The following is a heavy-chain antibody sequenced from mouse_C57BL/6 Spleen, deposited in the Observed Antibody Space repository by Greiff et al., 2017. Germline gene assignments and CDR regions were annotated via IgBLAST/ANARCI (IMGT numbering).Heavy chain of an antibody. Sequence: QVQLQQPGAELVMPGASVKLSCKASGYTFTSYWMHWVKQRPGQGLEWIGEIDPSDSYTNYNQKFKGKATLTVDKSSSTAYMQLSSLTSEDSAVYDCARGLWLRETYWYFDVWGTGTTVTVSS. CDR3: ARGLWLRETYWYFDV. V-gene: IGHV1-69*01. CDR1: GYTFTSYW. D-gene: IGHD1-2*01. CDR2: IDPSDSYT. J-gene: IGHJ1*03.